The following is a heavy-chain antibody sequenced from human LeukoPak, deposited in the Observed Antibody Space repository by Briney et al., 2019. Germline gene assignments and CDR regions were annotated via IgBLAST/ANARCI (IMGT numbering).Heavy chain of an antibody. D-gene: IGHD3-22*01. J-gene: IGHJ4*02. CDR2: IYYSGST. V-gene: IGHV4-39*01. CDR3: ARHITMIVVVRSY. Sequence: NSSETLSLTCTVSGGSISSSSYYWGWIRQPPGKGLEWIGSIYYSGSTYYNPSLKSRVTISVDTSKNQFSLKLSSVTAADTAVYYSARHITMIVVVRSYWGQGTLVTVSS. CDR1: GGSISSSSYY.